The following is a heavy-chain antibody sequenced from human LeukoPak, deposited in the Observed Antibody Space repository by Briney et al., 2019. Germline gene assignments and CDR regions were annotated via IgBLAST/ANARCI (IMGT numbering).Heavy chain of an antibody. V-gene: IGHV3-30-3*01. CDR2: ISYDGSNK. CDR1: GFTFSSYA. Sequence: GGSLRLSCAASGFTFSSYAMHWVRQAPGKGLEWVAVISYDGSNKYYADSVKGRFTISRDNSKNTLYLQMNSLRAEDTAVYYCAREVERLLGDAFDIWGQGTMVTVSS. J-gene: IGHJ3*02. D-gene: IGHD3-3*01. CDR3: AREVERLLGDAFDI.